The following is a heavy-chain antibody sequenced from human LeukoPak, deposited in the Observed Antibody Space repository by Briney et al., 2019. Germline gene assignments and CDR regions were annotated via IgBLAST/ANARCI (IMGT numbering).Heavy chain of an antibody. CDR2: INHSGST. CDR1: GGSFSGYY. J-gene: IGHJ4*02. D-gene: IGHD3-22*01. Sequence: PSETLSLTCAVYGGSFSGYYWSWIRQPPGKGLEWIGEINHSGSTNYNPSLKSRVTISVDTSKNQFSLKLSSVTAADTAVYYCARGRYSYDSSGYYTIDYWGQGTLVTVSS. V-gene: IGHV4-34*01. CDR3: ARGRYSYDSSGYYTIDY.